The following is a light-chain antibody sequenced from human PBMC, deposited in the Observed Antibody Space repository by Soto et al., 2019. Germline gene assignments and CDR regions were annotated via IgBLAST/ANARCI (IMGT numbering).Light chain of an antibody. V-gene: IGKV1-39*01. CDR3: QQSYITPWT. Sequence: DVQMTQSPPSLSASVGDSVTITCLASQRVNNYLNWYQQKPGEAPKLLIYAASSLQIGVPSRFGGSGSGTDFTLAISGLQPEDFAIYYCQQSYITPWTFGQGTKVDI. CDR2: AAS. J-gene: IGKJ1*01. CDR1: QRVNNY.